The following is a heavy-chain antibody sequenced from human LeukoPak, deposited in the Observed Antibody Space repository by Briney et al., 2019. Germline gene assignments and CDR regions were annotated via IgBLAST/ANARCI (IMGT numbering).Heavy chain of an antibody. CDR3: ARDGLGVMITFGGVIVDAFDI. J-gene: IGHJ3*02. Sequence: SETLFLTCTVSDGSLSSHYWSWLRQPPGKRLEWIGYIYYSGVTNYNPSLKSRVTISVDTSKNQFSLKLTSVSAADTAVYYCARDGLGVMITFGGVIVDAFDIWGQGTMVTVSS. V-gene: IGHV4-59*11. CDR2: IYYSGVT. D-gene: IGHD3-16*02. CDR1: DGSLSSHY.